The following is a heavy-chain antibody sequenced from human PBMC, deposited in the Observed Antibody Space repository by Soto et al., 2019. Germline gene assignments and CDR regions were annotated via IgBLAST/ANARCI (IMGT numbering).Heavy chain of an antibody. Sequence: SETLSLTCAVYGGSFSGYYWSWIRQPPGKGLEWIGEINHSGSTNYNPSLKSRVTISVDTSKNQFSLKLSSLRSDDTATYYCARMATFGSLNWFDPWGQGTLVTVSS. CDR2: INHSGST. J-gene: IGHJ5*02. D-gene: IGHD3-16*01. CDR1: GGSFSGYY. V-gene: IGHV4-34*01. CDR3: ARMATFGSLNWFDP.